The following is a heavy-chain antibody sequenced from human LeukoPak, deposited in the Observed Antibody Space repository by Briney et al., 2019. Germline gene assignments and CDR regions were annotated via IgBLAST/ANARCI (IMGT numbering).Heavy chain of an antibody. CDR3: ARSGRSGSYGG. CDR1: GGSISSYY. D-gene: IGHD1-26*01. CDR2: IYYSGST. Sequence: SETLSLTCAVSGGSISSYYWSWIRQPPGKGLEWIGYIYYSGSTNYNPSLKSRVTISVDTSKNQFSLKLSSVTAADTAVYYCARSGRSGSYGGWGQGTLVTVSS. J-gene: IGHJ4*02. V-gene: IGHV4-59*01.